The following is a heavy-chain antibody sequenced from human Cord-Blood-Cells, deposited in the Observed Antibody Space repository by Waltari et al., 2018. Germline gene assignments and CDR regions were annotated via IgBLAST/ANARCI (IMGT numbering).Heavy chain of an antibody. V-gene: IGHV5-51*01. J-gene: IGHJ4*02. CDR1: GYSFTSYW. Sequence: EVQLVQSGAEVKKPGESLKISCKGSGYSFTSYWLGWVRHMPGKGLEWMGIIYAGDSDTRYSPSFQGQVTISADKSISTAYLQWSSLKASDTAMYYCARQHRRSIAARQPFDYWGQGNLVTVSS. CDR2: IYAGDSDT. D-gene: IGHD6-6*01. CDR3: ARQHRRSIAARQPFDY.